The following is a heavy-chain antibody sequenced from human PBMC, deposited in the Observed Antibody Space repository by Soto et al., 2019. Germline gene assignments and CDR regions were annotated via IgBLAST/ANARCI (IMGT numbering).Heavy chain of an antibody. CDR2: ISAYNGNT. CDR3: ARGHYYDSSGYEDFDY. D-gene: IGHD3-22*01. V-gene: IGHV1-18*01. Sequence: ASVKVSCKASGYTFTSYGISWVRQAPGQGLEWMGWISAYNGNTNYAQKLQGRVTMTTDTSTSTAYMELRSLRSDDTAVYYCARGHYYDSSGYEDFDYWGQGTLVTVPS. CDR1: GYTFTSYG. J-gene: IGHJ4*02.